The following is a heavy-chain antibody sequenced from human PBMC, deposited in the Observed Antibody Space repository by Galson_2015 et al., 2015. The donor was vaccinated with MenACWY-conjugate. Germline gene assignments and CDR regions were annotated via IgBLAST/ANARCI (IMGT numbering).Heavy chain of an antibody. J-gene: IGHJ4*02. Sequence: SLRLSCATSGFTFSNYHMNWVRQAPGKGLEWVSYISNSGDTIHYADSVRGRFTISRDNAKNSLYLQMNSLRAEDTAVYYCASSYFQWELPGFDYWGQGTLVTVSS. V-gene: IGHV3-48*03. D-gene: IGHD1-26*01. CDR3: ASSYFQWELPGFDY. CDR2: ISNSGDTI. CDR1: GFTFSNYH.